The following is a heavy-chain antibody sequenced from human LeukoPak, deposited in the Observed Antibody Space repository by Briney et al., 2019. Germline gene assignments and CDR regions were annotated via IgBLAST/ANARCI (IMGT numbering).Heavy chain of an antibody. J-gene: IGHJ4*02. CDR3: ARGRWLHFLV. CDR1: GGSISSYY. D-gene: IGHD5-24*01. Sequence: SETLSLTCTVSGGSISSYYWSWIRQPPGKGLEWIGYIYTSGSTNYNPSLKSRVTISVDTSKNQFSLKLSSVTAADTAVYYCARGRWLHFLVWGQGTLVTVSS. CDR2: IYTSGST. V-gene: IGHV4-4*09.